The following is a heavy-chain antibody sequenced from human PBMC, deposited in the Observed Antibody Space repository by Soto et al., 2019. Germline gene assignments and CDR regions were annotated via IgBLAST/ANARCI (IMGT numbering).Heavy chain of an antibody. CDR3: ARGRLKIGVNI. Sequence: QVQLVQSGAEVKKPGASVKVSCKASGYTFTGYDINWVRQATGQGLEWMGWMNPHSGNTNYAQKFQGRVTMTRNTSISTAYMELSSLRSEDTAMYYCARGRLKIGVNIWGQGKMFTVSS. CDR2: MNPHSGNT. CDR1: GYTFTGYD. D-gene: IGHD3-22*01. J-gene: IGHJ3*02. V-gene: IGHV1-8*01.